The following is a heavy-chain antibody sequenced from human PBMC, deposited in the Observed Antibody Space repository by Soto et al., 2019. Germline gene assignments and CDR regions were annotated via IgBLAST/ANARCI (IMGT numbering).Heavy chain of an antibody. CDR3: ARDPVAGTYFDY. CDR2: INAFNGNT. V-gene: IGHV1-18*01. CDR1: GYTFISYG. J-gene: IGHJ4*02. D-gene: IGHD6-19*01. Sequence: ASVKVSCKASGYTFISYGISWVRQAPGQGLEWMGWINAFNGNTNYAQKLQGRVTMTRDTSTSTAYMELRSLRSDDTAVYYCARDPVAGTYFDYWGQGTLVTSPQ.